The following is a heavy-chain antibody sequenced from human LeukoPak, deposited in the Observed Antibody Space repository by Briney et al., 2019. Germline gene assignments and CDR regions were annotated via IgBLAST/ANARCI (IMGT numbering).Heavy chain of an antibody. CDR2: INPNSGGT. Sequence: GASVNVSFKASGYTFTVYYMHWVRQAPGQGLEWMGWINPNSGGTNYAQKFQGRVTMTRDTSISTAYMELSRLRSDDTAVYYCARDAAGYDLGVDYWGQGTLVTVSS. CDR3: ARDAAGYDLGVDY. CDR1: GYTFTVYY. V-gene: IGHV1-2*02. J-gene: IGHJ4*02. D-gene: IGHD5-12*01.